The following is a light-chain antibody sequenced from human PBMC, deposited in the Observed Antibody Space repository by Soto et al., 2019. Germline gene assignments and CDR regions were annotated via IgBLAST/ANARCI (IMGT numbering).Light chain of an antibody. CDR1: ESVSSSY. CDR3: QQFGSSSPWT. Sequence: EIVLTQSPGTLSLSPGDRATLSCRASESVSSSYLAWYQHKPGQAPRLLIYGASSRATGIPDRFSGSGSETDFTLTISRLEPEDFAVYYCQQFGSSSPWTFGQGTKVDIK. V-gene: IGKV3-20*01. J-gene: IGKJ1*01. CDR2: GAS.